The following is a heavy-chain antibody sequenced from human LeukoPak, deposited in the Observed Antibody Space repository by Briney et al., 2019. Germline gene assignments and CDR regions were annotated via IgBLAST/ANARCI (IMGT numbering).Heavy chain of an antibody. CDR2: IYTSGST. D-gene: IGHD3-22*01. CDR3: ARELWYYDSSGYYYYYYGMDV. J-gene: IGHJ6*02. CDR1: GGSISSGSYY. Sequence: PSQTLSLTCTVSGGSISSGSYYWSWIRQPAGTGLEWIGRIYTSGSTNYNPSLKSRVTISVDTSKNQFSLKLSSVTAADTAVYYCARELWYYDSSGYYYYYYGMDVWGQGTTVTVSS. V-gene: IGHV4-61*02.